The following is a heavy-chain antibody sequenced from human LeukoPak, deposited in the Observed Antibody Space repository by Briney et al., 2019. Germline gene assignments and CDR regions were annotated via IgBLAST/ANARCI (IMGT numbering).Heavy chain of an antibody. J-gene: IGHJ6*02. CDR1: GGSISSYY. Sequence: PSETLSLTCTVSGGSISSYYWSWIRQPPGEGLEWIGYIYYSGSTNYNPSLKSRVTISVDTSKNQFSLKLSSVTAADTAVYYCARHVGSSSWSGIYYYYYYGMDVWGQGTTVTVSS. CDR2: IYYSGST. CDR3: ARHVGSSSWSGIYYYYYYGMDV. D-gene: IGHD6-13*01. V-gene: IGHV4-59*08.